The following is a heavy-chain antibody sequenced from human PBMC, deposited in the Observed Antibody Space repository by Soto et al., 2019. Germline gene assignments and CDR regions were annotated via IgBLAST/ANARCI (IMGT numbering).Heavy chain of an antibody. CDR1: GESFSGYY. CDR2: INHSGST. CDR3: ARDALVGWGWYSLTKQWRDY. D-gene: IGHD6-19*01. V-gene: IGHV4-34*01. Sequence: PSQTLSLTCAVYGESFSGYYWRRIRQPPGKGLEWIGEINHSGSTNYNPSLKSRVTISVDTSKNQFSLKLSSVTAADTAVYYCARDALVGWGWYSLTKQWRDYWGQGTLVTVSS. J-gene: IGHJ4*02.